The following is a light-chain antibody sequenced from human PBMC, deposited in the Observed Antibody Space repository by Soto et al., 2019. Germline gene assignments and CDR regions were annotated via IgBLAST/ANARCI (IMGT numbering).Light chain of an antibody. CDR2: SAS. Sequence: DIQMTQSPSSLSASVGDRVTITCRASQDISVYLAWYQQKPGKVPKLLIYSASTLQSGAPSRFSGSGSGTDFTLTISSLQPEDVATYYCQKFNTAPLTFGQGTRLVIK. CDR3: QKFNTAPLT. CDR1: QDISVY. J-gene: IGKJ5*01. V-gene: IGKV1-27*01.